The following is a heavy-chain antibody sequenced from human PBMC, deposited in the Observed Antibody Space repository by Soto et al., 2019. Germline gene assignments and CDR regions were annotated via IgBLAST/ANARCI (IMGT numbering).Heavy chain of an antibody. CDR3: QRAGVEPADPPFDF. Sequence: SETLSLTCTVSGGSISSYYWSWMRQRPGKGLEWIGYIYYSGSTNYNPSLKSRVTTSVDTSKNPFSLKLSSVNAADKAVYYCQRAGVEPADPPFDFWGQGIRVTVS. V-gene: IGHV4-59*01. CDR2: IYYSGST. CDR1: GGSISSYY. J-gene: IGHJ4*02. D-gene: IGHD3-3*01.